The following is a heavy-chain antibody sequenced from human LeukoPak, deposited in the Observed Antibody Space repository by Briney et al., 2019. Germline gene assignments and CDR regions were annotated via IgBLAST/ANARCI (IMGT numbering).Heavy chain of an antibody. J-gene: IGHJ4*02. CDR1: GFTFSNFA. CDR2: ISGGGDST. CDR3: AKVYGGWYLHPIDY. D-gene: IGHD6-19*01. V-gene: IGHV3-23*01. Sequence: PGGSLRLSCAASGFTFSNFAMSWVRQAPGKGLEWVSTISGGGDSTYYADSVKGRFTISRDNSKNTLYLQMNSLRAEDTALYYCAKVYGGWYLHPIDYWGQGTLVTVSS.